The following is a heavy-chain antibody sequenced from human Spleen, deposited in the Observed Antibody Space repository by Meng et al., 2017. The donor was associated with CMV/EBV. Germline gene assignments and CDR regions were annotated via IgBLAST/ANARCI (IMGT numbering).Heavy chain of an antibody. D-gene: IGHD6-6*01. J-gene: IGHJ6*02. Sequence: GESLKISCAASGFTFSSYSMNWVRQAPGKGLEWVSYISSSSSTIYYADSVKGRFTISRDNAKNSLYLQMSSLRAEDTAVYYCARDSARPAAGLSYYYYGMDVWGQGTTVTVSS. V-gene: IGHV3-48*04. CDR3: ARDSARPAAGLSYYYYGMDV. CDR2: ISSSSSTI. CDR1: GFTFSSYS.